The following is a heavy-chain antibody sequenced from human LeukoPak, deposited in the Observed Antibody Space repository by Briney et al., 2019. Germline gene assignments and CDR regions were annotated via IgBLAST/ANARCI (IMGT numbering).Heavy chain of an antibody. Sequence: ASVKVSCKASGYTFTCYYMHWVRQAPGQGLEWMGWINPNSGGTNYAQKFQGRVTMTRDTSISTAYMELSRLRSDDTAVYYCARVRVQLERRDWFDPWGQGTLVTVSS. CDR3: ARVRVQLERRDWFDP. CDR1: GYTFTCYY. D-gene: IGHD1-1*01. V-gene: IGHV1-2*02. J-gene: IGHJ5*02. CDR2: INPNSGGT.